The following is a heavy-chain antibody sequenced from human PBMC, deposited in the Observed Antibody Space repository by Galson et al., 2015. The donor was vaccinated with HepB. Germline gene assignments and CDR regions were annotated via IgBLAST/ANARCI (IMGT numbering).Heavy chain of an antibody. CDR3: GRYYYDSRRHGVDV. V-gene: IGHV3-23*01. CDR2: IGGSVATT. J-gene: IGHJ6*02. CDR1: GFTFSSYA. D-gene: IGHD3-22*01. Sequence: SLRLSCAASGFTFSSYAMTWVRQAPGKGLEWVSSIGGSVATTYYADSVKGRFIISRDNSKNTLYVQMNSLRAEDTAVYYCGRYYYDSRRHGVDVWGRGTTVTVSS.